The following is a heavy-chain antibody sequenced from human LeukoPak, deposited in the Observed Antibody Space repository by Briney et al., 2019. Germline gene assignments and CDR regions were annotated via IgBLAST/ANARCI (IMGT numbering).Heavy chain of an antibody. D-gene: IGHD5-18*01. J-gene: IGHJ4*02. CDR1: GYTFTSYY. V-gene: IGHV1-46*01. CDR2: INPSGGST. Sequence: ASVKVSCKASGYTFTSYYMHWVRQAPGQGLEWMGIINPSGGSTSYAQKFQGRVTMTRDMSTSTVYMELSSLRSEDTAVYYCANDASPSQDTAMVTQFDYWGQGTLVTVSS. CDR3: ANDASPSQDTAMVTQFDY.